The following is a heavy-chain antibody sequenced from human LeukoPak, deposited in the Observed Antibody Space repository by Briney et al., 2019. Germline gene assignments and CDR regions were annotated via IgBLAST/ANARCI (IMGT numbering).Heavy chain of an antibody. J-gene: IGHJ4*02. CDR2: ISDSGTTI. CDR3: AKAPALPSDSSTWNRDCFDY. Sequence: GGSLRLSCAASGFTFSDYYMGWIRQAPGKGLESISYISDSGTTIYYADSVKGRFTVSRDNAENSLYLQMDSLRAEDTAVYYCAKAPALPSDSSTWNRDCFDYCGQGTLVSVSS. V-gene: IGHV3-11*01. CDR1: GFTFSDYY. D-gene: IGHD6-13*01.